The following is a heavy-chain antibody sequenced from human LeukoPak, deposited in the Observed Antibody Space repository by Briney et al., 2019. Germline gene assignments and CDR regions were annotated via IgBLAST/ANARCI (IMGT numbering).Heavy chain of an antibody. CDR2: IKQDGSET. Sequence: GGSLRLSCAASGFTVSSNYMSWVRQAPGKGLEWVATIKQDGSETHSVDSVKGRFTISRDNAKNSLFLQMNSLRAEDTAVYFCARYTSMTNWGQGTLVTVAS. CDR1: GFTVSSNY. V-gene: IGHV3-7*05. D-gene: IGHD5-18*01. J-gene: IGHJ4*02. CDR3: ARYTSMTN.